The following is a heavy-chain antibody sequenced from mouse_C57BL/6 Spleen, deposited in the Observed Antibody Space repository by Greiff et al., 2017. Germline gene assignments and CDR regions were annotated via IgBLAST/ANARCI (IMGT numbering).Heavy chain of an antibody. CDR3: ARGRDGFHY. CDR1: GYAFTNYL. Sequence: VKLMESGAELVRPGTSVKVSCKASGYAFTNYLIEWVKQRPGQGLEWIGVLNPGSGGTNYNEKFKGKATLTADKSSSTAYMQLSSLTSEDSAVYFCARGRDGFHYWGQGTTLTVSS. CDR2: LNPGSGGT. V-gene: IGHV1-54*01. J-gene: IGHJ2*01. D-gene: IGHD2-3*01.